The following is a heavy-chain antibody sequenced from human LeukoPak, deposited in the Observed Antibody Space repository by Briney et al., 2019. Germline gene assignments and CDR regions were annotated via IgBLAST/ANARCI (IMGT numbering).Heavy chain of an antibody. V-gene: IGHV1-69*01. CDR1: GGTFSSYA. CDR2: IIPIFGTA. Sequence: SVKVSCKASGGTFSSYAISWVRQAPGQGLEWMGGIIPIFGTANYAQKFQGRVTITADESTSTAYMELSSLRSEDTAVYYCATGLWFGKYLDVWGKGTTVTISS. J-gene: IGHJ6*04. D-gene: IGHD3-10*01. CDR3: ATGLWFGKYLDV.